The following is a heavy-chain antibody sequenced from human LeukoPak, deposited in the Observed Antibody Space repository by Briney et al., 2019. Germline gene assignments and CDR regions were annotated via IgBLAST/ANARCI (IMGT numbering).Heavy chain of an antibody. CDR3: ARVVPAAPNWFDP. D-gene: IGHD2-2*01. Sequence: PSETLSLTCTVSGGSISSYYWSWIRQPPGKGLEWIGYIYYSGSTNYNPPLKSRVTISVDTSKNQFSLKLSSVTAADTAVCYCARVVPAAPNWFDPWGQGTLVTVSS. CDR2: IYYSGST. J-gene: IGHJ5*02. CDR1: GGSISSYY. V-gene: IGHV4-59*01.